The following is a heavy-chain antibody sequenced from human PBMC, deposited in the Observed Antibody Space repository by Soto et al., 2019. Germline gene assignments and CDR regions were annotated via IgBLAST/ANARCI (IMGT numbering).Heavy chain of an antibody. V-gene: IGHV4-39*01. J-gene: IGHJ6*02. Sequence: PSETLSLTCTVSGGSISSSSYYWGWIRQPPGKGLEWIGSIYYSGSTYYNPSLKSRVTISVDTSKNQFSLKLSSVTAADTAVYYCARLWFGEPYYYYYGMDVWGQGTTVT. D-gene: IGHD3-10*01. CDR1: GGSISSSSYY. CDR3: ARLWFGEPYYYYYGMDV. CDR2: IYYSGST.